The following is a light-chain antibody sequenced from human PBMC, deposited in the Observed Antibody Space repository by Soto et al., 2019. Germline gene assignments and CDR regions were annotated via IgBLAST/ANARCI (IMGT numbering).Light chain of an antibody. Sequence: EILLTQSPSTLSSSPGDRVTLSCRASQSISSWLAWYQHKPGNAPELLIYDASSLESGVPSRFSGSGSGTEFTLTISSLQPDDFATYYCQQYNSYRTFGQGTKVDI. J-gene: IGKJ1*01. CDR2: DAS. CDR3: QQYNSYRT. CDR1: QSISSW. V-gene: IGKV1-5*01.